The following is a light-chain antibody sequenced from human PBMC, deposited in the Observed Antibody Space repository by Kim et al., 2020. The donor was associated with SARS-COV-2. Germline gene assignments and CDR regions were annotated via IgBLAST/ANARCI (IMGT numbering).Light chain of an antibody. V-gene: IGKV1-5*01. CDR2: QAS. J-gene: IGKJ2*01. CDR3: QHYIRFPYT. CDR1: QVINTY. Sequence: ASLGTRVTITCRASQVINTYLAWYQQKPGRAPNLLIYQASNLHIGVPSRFSGSASGTEFTLTISSLQPDDVATYYCQHYIRFPYTFGQGTKVDIK.